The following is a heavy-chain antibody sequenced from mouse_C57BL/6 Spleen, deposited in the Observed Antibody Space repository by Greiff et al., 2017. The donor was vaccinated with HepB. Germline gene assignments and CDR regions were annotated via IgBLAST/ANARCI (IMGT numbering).Heavy chain of an antibody. Sequence: EVHLVESGGGLVKPGGSLKLSCAASGFTFSDYGMHWVRQAPEQGLEWVAYISSGSSTIYYADTVKGRFTISRDKAKNTLFLQMTSLRSEDTAMYYCARGDDAMDYWGQGTSVTVSS. CDR3: ARGDDAMDY. CDR1: GFTFSDYG. J-gene: IGHJ4*01. CDR2: ISSGSSTI. V-gene: IGHV5-17*01.